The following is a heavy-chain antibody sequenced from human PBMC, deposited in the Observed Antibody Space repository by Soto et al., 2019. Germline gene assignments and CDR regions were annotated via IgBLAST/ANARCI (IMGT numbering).Heavy chain of an antibody. D-gene: IGHD3-22*01. J-gene: IGHJ4*02. CDR3: AKSPGMYYYDSSGYYHYDY. CDR2: IGGSGAGT. V-gene: IGHV3-23*01. CDR1: GFTFSTYV. Sequence: PGGSLRLSCAASGFTFSTYVMSWVRQAPGKGLEWVSTIGGSGAGTYYADSVKGRFTISRDNSKNTLYLQMNSLRAEDTAVYYCAKSPGMYYYDSSGYYHYDYWGQGTLVTVSS.